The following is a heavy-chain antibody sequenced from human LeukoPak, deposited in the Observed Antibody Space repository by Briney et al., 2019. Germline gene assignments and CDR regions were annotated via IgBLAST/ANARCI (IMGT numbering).Heavy chain of an antibody. CDR1: GFTFSSYA. D-gene: IGHD1-26*01. Sequence: GGSLRLSCAASGFTFSSYAMSWVRQAPGKGLEWVSVIYSGGTTNYADSVKGRFAISRDNSKNTLYLQMNSLRAEDTAMYYCATQGIRNSAFDNWGQGTLVTVSS. CDR2: IYSGGTT. V-gene: IGHV3-23*03. CDR3: ATQGIRNSAFDN. J-gene: IGHJ4*02.